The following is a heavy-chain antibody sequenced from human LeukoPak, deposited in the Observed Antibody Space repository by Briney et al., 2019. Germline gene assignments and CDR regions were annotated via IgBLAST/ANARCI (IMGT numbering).Heavy chain of an antibody. Sequence: PGGSLRLSCLASGFTFSNTWMNWVRQAPGKGLEWVARTRSKRDGGTTDYAAPVKGRFTISRDDSKNTMYLQMNSLKAEDTAVYYCARDWYYAFDFWGQGTMVTVSS. CDR3: ARDWYYAFDF. CDR1: GFTFSNTW. D-gene: IGHD2-21*02. V-gene: IGHV3-15*07. J-gene: IGHJ3*01. CDR2: TRSKRDGGTT.